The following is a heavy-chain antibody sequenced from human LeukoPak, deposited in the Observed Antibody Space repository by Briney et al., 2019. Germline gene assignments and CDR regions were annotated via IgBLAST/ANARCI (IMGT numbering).Heavy chain of an antibody. CDR2: ISAYNGNT. J-gene: IGHJ6*02. CDR3: ARGKIQLWPSTYYYGMDV. V-gene: IGHV1-18*01. CDR1: GYTFTSYG. D-gene: IGHD5-18*01. Sequence: WASVKVSCKASGYTFTSYGISRVRQAPGQGLEWMGWISAYNGNTNYAQKLQGRVTMTTDTSTSTAYMELRSLRSDDTAVYYCARGKIQLWPSTYYYGMDVWGQGTTVTVSS.